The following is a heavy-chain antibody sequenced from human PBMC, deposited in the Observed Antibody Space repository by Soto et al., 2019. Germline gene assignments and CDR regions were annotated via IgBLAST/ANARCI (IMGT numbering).Heavy chain of an antibody. V-gene: IGHV4-34*01. J-gene: IGHJ4*02. D-gene: IGHD3-10*01. CDR1: GGSFSGYY. CDR2: INHSGST. CDR3: ARPYYYGSGSYYKGDAIDY. Sequence: QVQLQQWGAGLLKPSETLSLTCAVYGGSFSGYYWSWIRQPPGKGLEWMGEINHSGSTNYNPSLKSRVTISVDTSKNQFSLKLSSVTAADTAVYYCARPYYYGSGSYYKGDAIDYWGQGTLVTVSS.